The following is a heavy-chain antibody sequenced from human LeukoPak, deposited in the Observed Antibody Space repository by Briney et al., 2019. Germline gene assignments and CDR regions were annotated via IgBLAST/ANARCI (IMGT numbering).Heavy chain of an antibody. D-gene: IGHD3-22*01. V-gene: IGHV1-69*04. CDR2: IIPKLGTT. Sequence: SVKVSCKAFGGTSNSHAISWVRQAPGQGLEWMGRIIPKLGTTNRAQNFQDRVTLTADKSTNTAYMELTSLTSDDTAVYYCATTNDGGGYQWGDFFDFWGQGTLVTVSS. CDR1: GGTSNSHA. J-gene: IGHJ4*02. CDR3: ATTNDGGGYQWGDFFDF.